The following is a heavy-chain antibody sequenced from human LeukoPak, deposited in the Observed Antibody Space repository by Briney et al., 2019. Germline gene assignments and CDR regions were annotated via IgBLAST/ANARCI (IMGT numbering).Heavy chain of an antibody. Sequence: SETLSLTCTVSSGSISRDYWHWIRQPPGKGLEWIGYLYYNGATNYNPSLRSRVTMSVDTSRRQFSLKLTSVTVTDTAVYYCARQISPYGMDVWGQGTTVIVSS. CDR2: LYYNGAT. J-gene: IGHJ6*02. CDR1: SGSISRDY. V-gene: IGHV4-59*08. CDR3: ARQISPYGMDV.